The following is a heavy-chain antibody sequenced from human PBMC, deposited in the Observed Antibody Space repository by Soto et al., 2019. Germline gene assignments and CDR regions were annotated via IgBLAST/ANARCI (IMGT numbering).Heavy chain of an antibody. CDR3: ARSRFTVTYYYYYGMDG. D-gene: IGHD4-17*01. V-gene: IGHV1-2*04. J-gene: IGHJ6*02. CDR1: GYTFTGYY. CDR2: INPNSGGT. Sequence: DSVKVSCTASGYTFTGYYMHWVRQAPGQGLAWMGWINPNSGGTNYAQKFQGWVTMTRDTSISTAYMELSRLRSDDTAVYYCARSRFTVTYYYYYGMDGWGQGTTVTVSS.